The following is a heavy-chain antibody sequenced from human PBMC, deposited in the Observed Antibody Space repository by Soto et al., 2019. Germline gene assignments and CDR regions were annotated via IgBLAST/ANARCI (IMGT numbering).Heavy chain of an antibody. CDR2: INNDRSDT. J-gene: IGHJ4*02. Sequence: GGSLRLSCAASGFTFSDFWLHWVRQAPGKGLVWVARINNDRSDTNYADNVKGRFTMSRDKAKNKVYLQIKSLGVEDTAVYYCGSVFEYWGQGTQVTVSS. CDR3: GSVFEY. CDR1: GFTFSDFW. V-gene: IGHV3-74*01.